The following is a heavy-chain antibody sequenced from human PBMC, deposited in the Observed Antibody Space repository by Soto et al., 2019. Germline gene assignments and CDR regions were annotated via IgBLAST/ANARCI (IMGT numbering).Heavy chain of an antibody. D-gene: IGHD1-7*01. Sequence: ASVKVSCKASGGTFSSYAISWVRQAPGQGLEWMGGIIPIFGTANYAQKFQGRVTITADESTSTAYMELSSLRSEDTAVYYCARDPRTGLDLPSYYFDYWGQGTLVTVSS. J-gene: IGHJ4*02. V-gene: IGHV1-69*13. CDR3: ARDPRTGLDLPSYYFDY. CDR2: IIPIFGTA. CDR1: GGTFSSYA.